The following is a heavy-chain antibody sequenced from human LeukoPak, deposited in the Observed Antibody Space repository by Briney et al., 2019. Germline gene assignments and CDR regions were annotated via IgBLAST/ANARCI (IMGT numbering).Heavy chain of an antibody. Sequence: GGSLRLSCAASGFIFSDYYMTWIRQAPGKGLEWLSYIDSSGDVIYYADSVKGRFTISRDNAKNSLYLQMNSLRAEDTAVYYCANIMVRGVIDWFDPWGQGTLVTVSS. V-gene: IGHV3-11*01. CDR2: IDSSGDVI. CDR1: GFIFSDYY. D-gene: IGHD3-10*01. J-gene: IGHJ5*02. CDR3: ANIMVRGVIDWFDP.